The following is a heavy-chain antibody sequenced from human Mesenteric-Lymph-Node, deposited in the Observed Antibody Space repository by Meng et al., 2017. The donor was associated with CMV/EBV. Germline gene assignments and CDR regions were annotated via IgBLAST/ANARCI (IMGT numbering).Heavy chain of an antibody. J-gene: IGHJ4*02. V-gene: IGHV1-46*01. D-gene: IGHD6-6*01. CDR3: ARVNGVAARPDY. CDR2: IDPSGGST. Sequence: ASVKVSCKASGYTFTNHYMHWVRQAPGQGLDWMGIIDPSGGSTSYAHKFRGAVTMTRDTSTSTLYMELSSLRSEDTAVYYCARVNGVAARPDYWGQGTLVTVSS. CDR1: GYTFTNHY.